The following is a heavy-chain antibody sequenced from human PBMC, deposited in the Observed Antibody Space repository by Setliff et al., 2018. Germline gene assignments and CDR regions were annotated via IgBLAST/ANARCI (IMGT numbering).Heavy chain of an antibody. V-gene: IGHV4-59*11. CDR1: GGSSSSHY. D-gene: IGHD2-15*01. CDR3: ARENGYCSGGACYFMFDY. CDR2: IHYSGTT. Sequence: SETLSLTCTVSGGSSSSHYWSWIRQPPGKGLEWIGYIHYSGTTNYNPSLKSRVTLSLDTAKNQFSLELRAVTAADTALYYCARENGYCSGGACYFMFDYWGQGTLVTVS. J-gene: IGHJ4*02.